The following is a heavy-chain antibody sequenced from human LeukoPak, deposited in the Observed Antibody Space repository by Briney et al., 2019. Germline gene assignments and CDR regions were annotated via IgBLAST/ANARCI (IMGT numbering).Heavy chain of an antibody. J-gene: IGHJ5*02. CDR1: GFTFSSYA. Sequence: PGGSLRLSCAASGFTFSSYAMSWVRQAPGKGLEWVSAISGSGGSTYYADSVKGRFTISRDNSKNTLYLQMNSLRAEDTAVYYCAKDRIGYDSSGYRGDWFDLWGQGTLVTVSS. CDR2: ISGSGGST. CDR3: AKDRIGYDSSGYRGDWFDL. V-gene: IGHV3-23*01. D-gene: IGHD3-22*01.